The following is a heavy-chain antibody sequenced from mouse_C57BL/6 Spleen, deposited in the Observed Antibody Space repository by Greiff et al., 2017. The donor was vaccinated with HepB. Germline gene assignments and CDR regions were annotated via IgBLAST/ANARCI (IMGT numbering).Heavy chain of an antibody. CDR1: GFSLTSYG. Sequence: QVQLQQSGPGLVQPSQSLSITCTVSGFSLTSYGVHWVRQSPGKGLEWLGVIWRGGSTDYNAAFMSRLSITKDNSKSQVFFKMNSLQADDTAIYYCAKNYYDYDDSTVDYWGQGTSVTVSS. CDR3: AKNYYDYDDSTVDY. V-gene: IGHV2-5*01. J-gene: IGHJ4*01. D-gene: IGHD2-4*01. CDR2: IWRGGST.